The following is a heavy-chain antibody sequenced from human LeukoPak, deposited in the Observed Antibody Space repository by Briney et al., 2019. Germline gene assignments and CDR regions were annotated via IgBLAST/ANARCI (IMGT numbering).Heavy chain of an antibody. V-gene: IGHV4-39*01. D-gene: IGHD6-19*01. CDR3: ARPYSSGWYGIDY. CDR1: GGSTSSSSYY. J-gene: IGHJ4*02. Sequence: SETLSLTCTVSGGSTSSSSYYWGWIRQPPGKGLEWIGSIYYSGGTYYNPSLKSRVTISVDTSKNQFSLKLSSVTAADTAVYYCARPYSSGWYGIDYWGQGTLVTVSS. CDR2: IYYSGGT.